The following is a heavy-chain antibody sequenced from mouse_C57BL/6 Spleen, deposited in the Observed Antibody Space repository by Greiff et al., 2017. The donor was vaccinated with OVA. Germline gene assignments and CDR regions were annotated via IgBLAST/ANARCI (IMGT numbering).Heavy chain of an antibody. J-gene: IGHJ2*01. CDR3: ARGRGLGYFDY. Sequence: QVQLQQPGAELVKPGASVKLSCKASGYTFTSYWMQWVKQRPGQGLEWIGEIDPSDSYTNYNQKFKGKATLTVDTSSSTAYMRLSSLTSEDSAVYYCARGRGLGYFDYWGQGTTLTVSS. CDR1: GYTFTSYW. CDR2: IDPSDSYT. D-gene: IGHD1-1*01. V-gene: IGHV1-50*01.